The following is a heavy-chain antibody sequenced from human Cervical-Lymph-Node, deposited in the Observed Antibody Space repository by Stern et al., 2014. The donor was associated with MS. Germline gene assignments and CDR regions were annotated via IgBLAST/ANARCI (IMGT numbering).Heavy chain of an antibody. Sequence: EVQLLESGGGLVQPGRSLRLSCAASGFTFDDYAMHWVRQAPGKGLEWVSGISWSSGTIGYADSVKGRFTISRDNAKSSLYLQMNSLRAEDTALYYCAKDRGTSLSYSGWYVHWGQGTLVTVSS. J-gene: IGHJ5*02. V-gene: IGHV3-9*01. CDR3: AKDRGTSLSYSGWYVH. CDR1: GFTFDDYA. CDR2: ISWSSGTI. D-gene: IGHD5-12*01.